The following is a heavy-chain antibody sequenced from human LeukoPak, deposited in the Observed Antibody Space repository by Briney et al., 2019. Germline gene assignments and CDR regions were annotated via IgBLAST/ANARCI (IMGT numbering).Heavy chain of an antibody. CDR1: GGSIGSSNYY. CDR3: ARRGITYSSSFFAF. J-gene: IGHJ4*02. Sequence: SETLSLTCTVSGGSIGSSNYYWGWVRQPPGKGLGWIGYIFYSGNTYYNPSLRSRVTISVDTSKNQFSLHLSSVTAADTATYYCARRGITYSSSFFAFWGQGTLVTVSS. V-gene: IGHV4-39*01. CDR2: IFYSGNT. D-gene: IGHD2-2*01.